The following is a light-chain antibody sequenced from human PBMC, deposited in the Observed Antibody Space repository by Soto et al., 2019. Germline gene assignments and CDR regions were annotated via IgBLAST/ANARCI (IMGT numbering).Light chain of an antibody. CDR3: HQYGSSPAT. J-gene: IGKJ1*01. CDR2: GAS. V-gene: IGKV3-20*01. CDR1: QSVSSSY. Sequence: IVLPQSPGTLSLSPGERATLSCRTSQSVSSSYLAWYQQKPGQAPRLLIYGASSRATGIPDRFSGSGSGTDFTLTISRLEPEDFAVYYCHQYGSSPATFGQGTKVDIK.